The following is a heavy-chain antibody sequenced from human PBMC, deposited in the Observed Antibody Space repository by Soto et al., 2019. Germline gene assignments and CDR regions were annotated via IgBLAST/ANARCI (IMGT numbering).Heavy chain of an antibody. D-gene: IGHD2-15*01. CDR1: GYTFTSYN. Sequence: QLQVVQSGPEVKKPGASVKVSCKASGYTFTSYNINWVRQAPGQGLEWMGWISAYNGNTKYAENLQGRVTMTTDTSTSTAYMDLRSLRSDDTAVYYCARASYCSAGSCFCDYWGQGILVTVSS. V-gene: IGHV1-18*01. J-gene: IGHJ4*02. CDR2: ISAYNGNT. CDR3: ARASYCSAGSCFCDY.